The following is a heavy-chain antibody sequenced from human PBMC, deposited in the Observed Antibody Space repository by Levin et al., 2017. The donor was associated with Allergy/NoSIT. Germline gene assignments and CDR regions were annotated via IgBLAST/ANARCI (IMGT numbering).Heavy chain of an antibody. V-gene: IGHV4-59*08. CDR1: GGSISSYC. Sequence: SQTLSLTCTVSGGSISSYCWSWIRQPPGKGPEWIGCIYYSGSTSYNPSLKSRVTISADTSKKQFSVKLSSVTAADTAVYYCARLTMVRGVFDAFDIWGQGTMVIVSS. J-gene: IGHJ3*02. D-gene: IGHD3-10*01. CDR2: IYYSGST. CDR3: ARLTMVRGVFDAFDI.